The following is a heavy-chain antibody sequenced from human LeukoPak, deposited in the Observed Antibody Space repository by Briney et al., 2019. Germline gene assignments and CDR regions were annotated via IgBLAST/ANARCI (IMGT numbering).Heavy chain of an antibody. Sequence: KPGGSLRLSCAASGFTFSSYSMNWVRQAPGKGLEWVSSISSSSSYIYYADSVKGRFTISRDDAKNSLYLQMNSLRAEDTAVYYCARGGYYSPPRSVFFQHWGQGTLVTVSS. J-gene: IGHJ1*01. CDR3: ARGGYYSPPRSVFFQH. D-gene: IGHD2-21*01. V-gene: IGHV3-21*01. CDR2: ISSSSSYI. CDR1: GFTFSSYS.